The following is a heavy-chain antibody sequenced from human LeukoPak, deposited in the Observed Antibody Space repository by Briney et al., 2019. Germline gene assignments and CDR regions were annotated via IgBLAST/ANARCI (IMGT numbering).Heavy chain of an antibody. CDR1: GFILSSYA. CDR2: ISYDGSNK. Sequence: PGRSLRLSCAASGFILSSYAMHWVRQAPGKGLEWVAVISYDGSNKYYADSVKGRFTISRDNSKNMLYLQMNSLRAEDTAVYYCARDAYSSAWYGVFDYWGQGTLVTVSS. CDR3: ARDAYSSAWYGVFDY. D-gene: IGHD6-19*01. V-gene: IGHV3-30-3*01. J-gene: IGHJ4*02.